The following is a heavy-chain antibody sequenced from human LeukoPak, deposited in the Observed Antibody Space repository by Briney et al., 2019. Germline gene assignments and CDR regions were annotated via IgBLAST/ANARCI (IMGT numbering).Heavy chain of an antibody. Sequence: PSETLSLTCTVSGGSISSSSYYWGWIRQPPGKGLEWIGSIYYSGSTYYNPSLKSRVTISVDTSKNQFSLKLSSVTAADTAVYYCTRVDGLPRIIDYWGQGTLVTVSS. D-gene: IGHD1-14*01. CDR1: GGSISSSSYY. V-gene: IGHV4-39*07. CDR2: IYYSGST. CDR3: TRVDGLPRIIDY. J-gene: IGHJ4*02.